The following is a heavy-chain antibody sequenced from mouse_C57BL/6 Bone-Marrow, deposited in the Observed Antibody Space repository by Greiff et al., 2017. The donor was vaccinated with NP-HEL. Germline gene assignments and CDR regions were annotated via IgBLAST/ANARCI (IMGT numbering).Heavy chain of an antibody. CDR1: GFNIKDDY. CDR2: IDPENGDT. V-gene: IGHV14-4*01. J-gene: IGHJ2*01. D-gene: IGHD2-3*01. CDR3: TTGYDYFDY. Sequence: VQLKESGAELVRPGASVKLSCTASGFNIKDDYMHWVKQRPEQGLEWIGWIDPENGDTEYASKFQGKATITADTSSNTAYLQLSSLTSEDTAVYYCTTGYDYFDYWGQGTTLTVSS.